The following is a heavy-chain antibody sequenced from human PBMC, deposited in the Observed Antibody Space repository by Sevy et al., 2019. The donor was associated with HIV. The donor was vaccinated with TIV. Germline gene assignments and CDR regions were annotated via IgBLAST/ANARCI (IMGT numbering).Heavy chain of an antibody. J-gene: IGHJ4*02. Sequence: GGSLRLSCAVSGFTVSNNYMTWVRQAPGKGLEWVSVIYSGGRTEYADSVKGRFSISRDNSKNTLYLQMNSLRVEDTAVYYCGRAGQCYYGSRNYSYGWGQGTLVTVSS. D-gene: IGHD3-10*01. V-gene: IGHV3-53*01. CDR3: GRAGQCYYGSRNYSYG. CDR1: GFTVSNNY. CDR2: IYSGGRT.